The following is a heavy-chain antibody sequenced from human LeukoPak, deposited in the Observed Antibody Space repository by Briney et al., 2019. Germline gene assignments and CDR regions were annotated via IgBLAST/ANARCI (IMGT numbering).Heavy chain of an antibody. Sequence: PSGTLSLTCAVSGGSISSSNWWSWVRQPPGKGLEWIGEIYHSGSTNYNPSLKSRVTISVDKSKNQFSLKLSSVTAADTAVYYYARVLVEMATVYFDYWGQGTLVTVSS. J-gene: IGHJ4*02. D-gene: IGHD5-24*01. CDR2: IYHSGST. CDR3: ARVLVEMATVYFDY. CDR1: GGSISSSNW. V-gene: IGHV4-4*02.